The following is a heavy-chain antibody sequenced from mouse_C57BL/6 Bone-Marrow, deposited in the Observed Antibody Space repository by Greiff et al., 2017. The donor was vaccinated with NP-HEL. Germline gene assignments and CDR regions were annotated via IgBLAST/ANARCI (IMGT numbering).Heavy chain of an antibody. CDR2: ISDGGSYT. CDR1: GFTFSSYA. Sequence: EVMLVESGGGLVKPGGSLKLSCAASGFTFSSYAMSWVRQTPEKRLEWVATISDGGSYTYYPDNVKGRFTISRDNAKNNLYLQMSHLKSEDTAMYYCARGGDYYGSSLYYFDYWGQGTTLTVSS. V-gene: IGHV5-4*03. D-gene: IGHD1-1*01. J-gene: IGHJ2*01. CDR3: ARGGDYYGSSLYYFDY.